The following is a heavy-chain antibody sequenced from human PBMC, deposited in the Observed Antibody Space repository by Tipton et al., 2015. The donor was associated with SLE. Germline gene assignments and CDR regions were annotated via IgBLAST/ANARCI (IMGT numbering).Heavy chain of an antibody. CDR1: GGSISSHY. CDR3: ARVGVASYYDSSGYPLEYFQH. D-gene: IGHD3-22*01. Sequence: TLSLTCTVSGGSISSHYWSWIRQPPGKGLEWIGEINHSGSTNYNPSLKSRVTISVDRSKNQFSLKLSSVTAADTAVYYCARVGVASYYDSSGYPLEYFQHWGQGTLVTVSS. J-gene: IGHJ1*01. CDR2: INHSGST. V-gene: IGHV4-34*01.